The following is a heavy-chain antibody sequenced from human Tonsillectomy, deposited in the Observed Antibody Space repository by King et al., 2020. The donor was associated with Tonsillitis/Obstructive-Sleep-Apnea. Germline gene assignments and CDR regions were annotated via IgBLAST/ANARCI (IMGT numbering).Heavy chain of an antibody. CDR2: ISSSSSFI. CDR3: ARAPQPGTSSLGDLGVYFDS. J-gene: IGHJ4*02. Sequence: VQLVESGGGLVKPGGSLRLSCAASGFTFNSHNMNWVRQAPGKGLEWVSSISSSSSFIFHADSLQGRFTISRDNTKNSLYLQMNSLRAEDTAFYYCARAPQPGTSSLGDLGVYFDSWGQGTLVTVSS. D-gene: IGHD6-6*01. V-gene: IGHV3-21*01. CDR1: GFTFNSHN.